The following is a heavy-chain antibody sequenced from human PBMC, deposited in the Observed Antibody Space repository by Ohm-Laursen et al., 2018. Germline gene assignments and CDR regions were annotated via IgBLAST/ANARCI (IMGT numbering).Heavy chain of an antibody. J-gene: IGHJ1*01. D-gene: IGHD4-23*01. V-gene: IGHV4-31*02. Sequence: SQTLSLTCTVSGGSISSGGYYWSWIRQHPGKGLEWIGCIYYSGSTYYNPSVKSRVTISVDTSKSQFSLKLNSVTAADTAVYYCATGGKEEYFQHWGQGTLVTVSS. CDR1: GGSISSGGYY. CDR3: ATGGKEEYFQH. CDR2: IYYSGST.